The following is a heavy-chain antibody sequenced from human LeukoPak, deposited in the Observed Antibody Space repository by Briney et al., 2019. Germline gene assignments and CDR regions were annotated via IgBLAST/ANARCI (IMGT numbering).Heavy chain of an antibody. CDR3: AKFGATVVTYIGY. D-gene: IGHD4-23*01. Sequence: QPGGSLRLSCAASGFTFSSYGMHWVRQAPGKGLEWVAFIRYDGSNKYYADSVKGRFTISRDNSKNTLYLQMNSLRAEDTAVYYCAKFGATVVTYIGYWGQGTLVTVSS. V-gene: IGHV3-30*02. CDR2: IRYDGSNK. J-gene: IGHJ4*02. CDR1: GFTFSSYG.